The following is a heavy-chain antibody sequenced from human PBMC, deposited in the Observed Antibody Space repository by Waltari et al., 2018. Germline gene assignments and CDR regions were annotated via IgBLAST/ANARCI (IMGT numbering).Heavy chain of an antibody. CDR3: ARDRGRGLYLDS. V-gene: IGHV4-4*02. D-gene: IGHD2-15*01. CDR1: GDSISSSYW. Sequence: QLQLQESGPGLVKPSGTLSLTCAVSGDSISSSYWWSWVRQPPGKGLEWIGQIHGTGRTNYNPSFASRVDVSLDMSNNQFSLKVTSATAADTAVYYCARDRGRGLYLDSWGQGTLVTVSP. CDR2: IHGTGRT. J-gene: IGHJ4*02.